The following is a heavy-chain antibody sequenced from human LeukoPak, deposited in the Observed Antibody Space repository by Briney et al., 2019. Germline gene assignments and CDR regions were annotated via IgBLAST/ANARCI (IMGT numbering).Heavy chain of an antibody. D-gene: IGHD3-9*01. CDR3: ARVSYDILTRRFDP. V-gene: IGHV1-18*01. CDR2: ISPYNGNT. J-gene: IGHJ5*02. CDR1: GYIFTTYA. Sequence: GASVKVSCKTSGYIFTTYAITWVRQAPGQGLEWKGWISPYNGNTAYAQKLQGRVTMTTDRSTSTAYMELRNLTSDDTAVFYCARVSYDILTRRFDPWGQGTLVTVSS.